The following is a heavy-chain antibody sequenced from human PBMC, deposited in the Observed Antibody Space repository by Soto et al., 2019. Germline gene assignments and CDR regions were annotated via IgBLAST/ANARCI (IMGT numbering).Heavy chain of an antibody. V-gene: IGHV3-15*01. J-gene: IGHJ4*02. CDR3: TTDLLDTAMVPYFDY. D-gene: IGHD5-18*01. CDR1: GFTFSNAW. Sequence: GGSLRLSCAASGFTFSNAWMSWVRQAPGKGLEWVGRIKSKTDGGTTDYAAPVKGRFTISRDDSKNTLYLQMNSLKTEDTAVYYCTTDLLDTAMVPYFDYWGQGTLVTVSS. CDR2: IKSKTDGGTT.